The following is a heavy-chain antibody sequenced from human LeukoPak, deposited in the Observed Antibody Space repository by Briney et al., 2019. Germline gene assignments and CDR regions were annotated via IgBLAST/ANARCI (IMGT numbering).Heavy chain of an antibody. J-gene: IGHJ4*02. CDR2: ISYDGSNK. CDR3: AKDLSSGYSYGYLGDY. V-gene: IGHV3-30*18. D-gene: IGHD5-18*01. Sequence: GGSLRLSCAASGFTFSSYGMPWVRQAPGKGLEWVAVISYDGSNKYYADSVKGRFTISRDNSKNTLYLQMNSLRAEDTAVYYCAKDLSSGYSYGYLGDYWGQGTLVTVSS. CDR1: GFTFSSYG.